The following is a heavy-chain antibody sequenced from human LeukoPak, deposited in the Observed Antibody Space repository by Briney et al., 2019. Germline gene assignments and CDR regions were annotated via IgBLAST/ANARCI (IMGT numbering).Heavy chain of an antibody. CDR1: GGSISSSSYY. Sequence: KPSQTLSLTCTVSGGSISSSSYYWGWIRQPPGKGLEWIGSIYHSGSTYYNPSLKSRVTISVDTSKNQFSLKLSSVTAADTAVYYCARQTIVVVPAAMDYWGQGTLVTVSS. CDR3: ARQTIVVVPAAMDY. CDR2: IYHSGST. V-gene: IGHV4-39*07. J-gene: IGHJ4*02. D-gene: IGHD2-2*01.